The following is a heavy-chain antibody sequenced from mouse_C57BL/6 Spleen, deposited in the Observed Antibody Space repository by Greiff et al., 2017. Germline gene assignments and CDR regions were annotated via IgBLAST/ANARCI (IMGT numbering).Heavy chain of an antibody. J-gene: IGHJ2*01. V-gene: IGHV1-18*01. CDR1: GYTFTDYN. D-gene: IGHD2-5*01. CDR2: INPNNGGT. CDR3: ARSRSNYIYYFDY. Sequence: EVQLQQSGPELVKPGASVKIPRKASGYTFTDYNMDWVKQSHGKSLEWIGDINPNNGGTIYNQKFKGKATLTVDKSSSTAYMELRSLTSEDTAVYYCARSRSNYIYYFDYWGQGTTLTVSS.